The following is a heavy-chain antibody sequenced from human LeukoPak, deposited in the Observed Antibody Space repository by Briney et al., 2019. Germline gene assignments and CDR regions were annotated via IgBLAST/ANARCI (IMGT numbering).Heavy chain of an antibody. CDR2: INAGNGNT. D-gene: IGHD5-18*01. J-gene: IGHJ4*02. V-gene: IGHV1-3*01. Sequence: EASVKVSCKASGYTFTSYGISWVRQAPGQRLEWMGWINAGNGNTKYSQKFQGRVTITRDTSASTAYMELSSLRSEDTAVYYCARVDTAMAEGFDYWGQGTLVTVSS. CDR1: GYTFTSYG. CDR3: ARVDTAMAEGFDY.